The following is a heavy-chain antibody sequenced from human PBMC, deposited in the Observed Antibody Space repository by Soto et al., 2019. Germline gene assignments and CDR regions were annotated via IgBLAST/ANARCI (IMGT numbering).Heavy chain of an antibody. CDR2: INPGDSGT. CDR1: GYNFGNYW. V-gene: IGHV5-51*01. Sequence: GESLKISCKGSGYNFGNYWIGWVRQMPGKGLEWMGVINPGDSGTTYSPSFQGQVTISADKSISTAYLQWSSLKASDTAVYYCARQHTYKWISPNYYYYYCMVVFGQGSTFT. D-gene: IGHD1-20*01. CDR3: ARQHTYKWISPNYYYYYCMVV. J-gene: IGHJ6*01.